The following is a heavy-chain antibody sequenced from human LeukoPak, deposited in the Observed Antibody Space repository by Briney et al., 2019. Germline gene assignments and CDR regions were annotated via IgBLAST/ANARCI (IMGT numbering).Heavy chain of an antibody. D-gene: IGHD7-27*01. CDR3: ARTNGDLDF. J-gene: IGHJ4*02. Sequence: ASVKVSCKASGYAFTNYDINWVRQATGQGLEWMGWMNPKSGYAGFAQKFQGRVTMTWNTPISTGYMELSSLRSEDTAVYYCARTNGDLDFWGQGTLVTVSS. V-gene: IGHV1-8*01. CDR2: MNPKSGYA. CDR1: GYAFTNYD.